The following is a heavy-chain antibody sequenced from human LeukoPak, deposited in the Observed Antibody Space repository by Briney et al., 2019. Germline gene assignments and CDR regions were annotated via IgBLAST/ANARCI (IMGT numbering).Heavy chain of an antibody. D-gene: IGHD3-16*02. J-gene: IGHJ6*03. CDR1: GYTFTGCY. V-gene: IGHV1-2*02. Sequence: GASVTVSCKASGYTFTGCYMHWVRQAPGQGLEGMGWINPNSGGTNYAQKFQGRVTMTRDTSISTAYMELSRLRSDDTAVYYCARVGLVREYYYYYYMDVWGKGTTVTVSS. CDR2: INPNSGGT. CDR3: ARVGLVREYYYYYYMDV.